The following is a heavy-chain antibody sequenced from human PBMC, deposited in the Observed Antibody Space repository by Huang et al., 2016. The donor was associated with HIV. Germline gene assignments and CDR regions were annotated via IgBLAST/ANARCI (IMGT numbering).Heavy chain of an antibody. V-gene: IGHV1-18*01. Sequence: QVQMMQSGAEVKKPGASVKVSCKASGYTFKSYGITWVRQAPGQGLEWMGWISTYNGNTNYAQKFQGRVTMTTDTYTSTAYMELRRLRSNDTAVYYCARQGFGRRDAFDIWGQGTMVTVS. J-gene: IGHJ3*02. CDR1: GYTFKSYG. D-gene: IGHD3-10*01. CDR2: ISTYNGNT. CDR3: ARQGFGRRDAFDI.